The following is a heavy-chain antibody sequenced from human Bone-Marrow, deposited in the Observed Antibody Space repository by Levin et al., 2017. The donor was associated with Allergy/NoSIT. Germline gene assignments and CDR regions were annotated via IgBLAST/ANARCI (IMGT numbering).Heavy chain of an antibody. CDR1: GFTFRGYW. V-gene: IGHV3-7*01. CDR2: IKQDGSEK. D-gene: IGHD6-13*01. CDR3: ARDRGHRSGGPYSSAINFDY. Sequence: GGSLRLSCAASGFTFRGYWMSWVRQAPGKGLEWVANIKQDGSEKYYVDSVKGRFSISRDSARNSLYLQMSSLRDEDTAVYYCARDRGHRSGGPYSSAINFDYWGRGTLVTVSS. J-gene: IGHJ4*02.